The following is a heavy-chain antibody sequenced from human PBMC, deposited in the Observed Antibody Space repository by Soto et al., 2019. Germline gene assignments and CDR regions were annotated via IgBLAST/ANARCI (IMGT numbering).Heavy chain of an antibody. CDR3: TSLYYGH. D-gene: IGHD4-17*01. CDR2: IKSKADGGTT. Sequence: VQLVESGGDLVKPGGSLRLSCAASEFTFANAWISWVRQAPGKGLEWVGRIKSKADGGTTDYAAPVKGRFTISRDESQNTLYLQMNSLKTEATAVYYCTSLYYGHWGQGTLVTVSS. J-gene: IGHJ4*02. CDR1: EFTFANAW. V-gene: IGHV3-15*01.